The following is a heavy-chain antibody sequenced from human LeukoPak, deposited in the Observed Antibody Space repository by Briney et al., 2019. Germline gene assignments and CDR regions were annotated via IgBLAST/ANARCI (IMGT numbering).Heavy chain of an antibody. J-gene: IGHJ6*02. CDR3: ARDVVGSSNNGMDV. Sequence: GGSLRLSCAASGFTFSSYAMHRVRQAPGKGLEWVAVISYDGSNKYYADSVKGRITISRDNSKNTLYLQMNSLRAEDTAVYYCARDVVGSSNNGMDVWGQGTTVTVSS. D-gene: IGHD6-13*01. CDR1: GFTFSSYA. CDR2: ISYDGSNK. V-gene: IGHV3-30-3*01.